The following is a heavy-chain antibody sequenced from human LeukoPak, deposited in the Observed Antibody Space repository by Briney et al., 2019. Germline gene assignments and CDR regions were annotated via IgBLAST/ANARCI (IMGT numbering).Heavy chain of an antibody. V-gene: IGHV4-34*01. J-gene: IGHJ4*02. CDR1: GGSFSGYY. CDR2: INHSGST. D-gene: IGHD3-10*01. Sequence: SETLSLTCTVYGGSFSGYYWSWLRQPPGKGLEWIGEINHSGSTNYNPSLKSRVTISVDTSKNQFSLKLSSVTAADTAVYYCAREHMVRGVSFDYWGQGTLVTVSS. CDR3: AREHMVRGVSFDY.